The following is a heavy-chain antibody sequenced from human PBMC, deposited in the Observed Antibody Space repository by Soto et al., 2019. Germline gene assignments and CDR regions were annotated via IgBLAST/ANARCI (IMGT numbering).Heavy chain of an antibody. CDR2: IYHSGST. CDR1: GDSISSTRW. V-gene: IGHV4-4*02. D-gene: IGHD2-15*01. CDR3: ATMGTPATGLYFFDY. J-gene: IGHJ4*02. Sequence: SETLSLTCTVSGDSISSTRWWRWVRQSPGKGLEWIGVIYHSGSTYYNTSLKSRVTISVDTSKSQFSLNLSFVTAADTSVYYCATMGTPATGLYFFDYWGQGSLVTVSS.